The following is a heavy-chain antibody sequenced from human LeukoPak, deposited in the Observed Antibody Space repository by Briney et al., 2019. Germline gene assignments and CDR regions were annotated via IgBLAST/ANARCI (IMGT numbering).Heavy chain of an antibody. J-gene: IGHJ4*02. CDR1: GGSISSTSYY. Sequence: SETLSLTCTVSGGSISSTSYYWGWIRQPPGKGLEWIGSIYYSENISYNPSLKSRVTISVDTSKNQFSLKLSSVTAADTAVYYCARQGGGIDYWGQGTLVTVSS. V-gene: IGHV4-39*01. CDR2: IYYSENI. D-gene: IGHD3-16*01. CDR3: ARQGGGIDY.